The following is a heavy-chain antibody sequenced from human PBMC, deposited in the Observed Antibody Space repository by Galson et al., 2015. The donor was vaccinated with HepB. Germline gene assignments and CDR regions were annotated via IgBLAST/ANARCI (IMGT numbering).Heavy chain of an antibody. D-gene: IGHD6-13*01. V-gene: IGHV3-11*05. CDR2: ISSSSSYT. CDR3: ARGGEEGSSSRWESTYYYGMDV. Sequence: SLRLSCAASGFTFSDYYMSWIRQAPGKGLEWVSYISSSSSYTNYADSVKGRFTISRDNAKNSLYLQMNSLRAEDTAVYYCARGGEEGSSSRWESTYYYGMDVWGQGTTVTVSS. CDR1: GFTFSDYY. J-gene: IGHJ6*02.